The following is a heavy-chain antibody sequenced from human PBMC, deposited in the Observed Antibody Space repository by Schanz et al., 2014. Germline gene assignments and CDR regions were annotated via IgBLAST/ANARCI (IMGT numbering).Heavy chain of an antibody. CDR2: FDAHDGRA. CDR3: ARDGEAAAGCDY. D-gene: IGHD6-13*01. V-gene: IGHV3-23*01. Sequence: EMQLLESGGGLIQPGGFLRLSCEASGFSFGNYGMSWVRQAPGKGLEWVSGFDAHDGRAYYADSAKGRFTISRDNSKSTLYVEMNSLRVEDTAVYYCARDGEAAAGCDYWGQGTLVTVSS. CDR1: GFSFGNYG. J-gene: IGHJ4*02.